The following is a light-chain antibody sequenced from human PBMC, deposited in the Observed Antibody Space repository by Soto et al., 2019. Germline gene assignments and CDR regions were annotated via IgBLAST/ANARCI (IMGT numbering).Light chain of an antibody. CDR1: SSNIGSKD. CDR3: AAWDDSLNGYV. Sequence: QLVLTQPPSASGTPGQRVTISCSGSSSNIGSKDVNWYQQLPETAPKVLMYSNNQRPSGVPDRFSGSKSGTSASLAISGLQSEDEADYYCAAWDDSLNGYVFGTGTKVTVL. V-gene: IGLV1-44*01. J-gene: IGLJ1*01. CDR2: SNN.